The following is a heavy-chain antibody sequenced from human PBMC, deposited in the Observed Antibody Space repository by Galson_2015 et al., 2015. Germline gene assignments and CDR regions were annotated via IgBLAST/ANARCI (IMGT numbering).Heavy chain of an antibody. CDR1: GYTFTSYD. D-gene: IGHD1-26*01. J-gene: IGHJ4*02. CDR3: ASGSDGMVGATHLSYFDY. V-gene: IGHV1-8*01. Sequence: SVKVSCKASGYTFTSYDINWVRQATGQGLEWMGWMNPNSGNTGYAQKFQGRVTMTRNTSISTAYMELSSLRSEDTAVYYCASGSDGMVGATHLSYFDYWGQGTLVTVSS. CDR2: MNPNSGNT.